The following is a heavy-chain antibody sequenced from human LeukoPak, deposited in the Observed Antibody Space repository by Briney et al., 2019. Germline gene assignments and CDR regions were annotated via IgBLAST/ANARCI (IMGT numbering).Heavy chain of an antibody. J-gene: IGHJ6*03. CDR2: IHYSGST. CDR3: AGGYNYSYYYYMDV. D-gene: IGHD5-24*01. V-gene: IGHV4-59*01. Sequence: SETLSLTCTVSGGSISSYYWSWIRQPPGKGLEWIGYIHYSGSTNYNPSLKSRVTISVDTSKNQFSLKLSSVTAADTAVYYCAGGYNYSYYYYMDVWGKGTTVTVSS. CDR1: GGSISSYY.